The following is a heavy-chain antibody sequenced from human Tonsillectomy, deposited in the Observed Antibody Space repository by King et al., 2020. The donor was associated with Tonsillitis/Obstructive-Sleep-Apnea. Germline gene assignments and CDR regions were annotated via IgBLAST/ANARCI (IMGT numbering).Heavy chain of an antibody. CDR2: ISSRSSYI. Sequence: VHLVESGGGLVKPGGSLRLSCAASAFTFSTYSMNWVRQAPGKGLEWVSSISSRSSYIYYADSVKGRFTISRDNTKNSLYLQMNSLIAEDTAVYYCARTRVREVITLDFDYWGQGTLVTVSS. J-gene: IGHJ4*02. V-gene: IGHV3-21*01. D-gene: IGHD3-10*01. CDR1: AFTFSTYS. CDR3: ARTRVREVITLDFDY.